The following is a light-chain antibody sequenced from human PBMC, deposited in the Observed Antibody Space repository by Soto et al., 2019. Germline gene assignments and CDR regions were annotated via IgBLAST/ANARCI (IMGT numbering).Light chain of an antibody. J-gene: IGKJ4*01. V-gene: IGKV1-33*01. CDR1: QDISKF. CDR2: DAS. CDR3: QQYDNLPLT. Sequence: DIQMTQSPSSLSASVGDRVTITCQASQDISKFLNWYQQKPGKAPKLLIYDASNLQTGVPSRVSGSGSGTDFTFTISSLQPEDIATYYCQQYDNLPLTFGGGTKVEIK.